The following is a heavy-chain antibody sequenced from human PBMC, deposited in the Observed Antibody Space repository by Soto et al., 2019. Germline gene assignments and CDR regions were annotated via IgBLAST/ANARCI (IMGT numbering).Heavy chain of an antibody. D-gene: IGHD6-6*01. Sequence: GGSLRLSCAASGFTFSSYAMSWVRQAPGKGLEWVSAISGSGGSTYYADSVKGRFTISRDNSKNTLYLQMNSLRAEDTDVYYCAKNFVKYSSSSLYFDYWGQGTLVTVSS. CDR2: ISGSGGST. CDR3: AKNFVKYSSSSLYFDY. V-gene: IGHV3-23*01. J-gene: IGHJ4*02. CDR1: GFTFSSYA.